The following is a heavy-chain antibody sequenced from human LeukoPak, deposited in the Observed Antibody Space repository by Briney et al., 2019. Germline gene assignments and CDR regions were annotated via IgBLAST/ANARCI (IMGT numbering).Heavy chain of an antibody. CDR2: ISGSGAYT. V-gene: IGHV3-23*01. J-gene: IGHJ1*01. CDR1: GIAFSDVW. D-gene: IGHD3-10*01. Sequence: GGSLRLSCAASGIAFSDVWMTWVRQAPGKGLEWVSTISGSGAYTYYADSVKGRFTISRDNSKNTLYLQMNSLRAEDTAVYYCAKYFASGSYYKLPHWGQGTLVTVSS. CDR3: AKYFASGSYYKLPH.